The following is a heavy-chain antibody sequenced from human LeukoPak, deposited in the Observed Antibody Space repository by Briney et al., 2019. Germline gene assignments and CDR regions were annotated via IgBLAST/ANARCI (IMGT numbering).Heavy chain of an antibody. CDR3: ARRYGGRDWFDP. D-gene: IGHD5-12*01. CDR1: GGSISSSPYY. CDR2: INYSGTT. V-gene: IGHV4-39*07. J-gene: IGHJ5*02. Sequence: MASETLSLTCSVSGGSISSSPYYWGWIRQPPGKGLEWIASINYSGTTYYNSSLRSRVTISVDTSKDQFSLQLSSVTAADTAVYFCARRYGGRDWFDPWGQGTLVTVSS.